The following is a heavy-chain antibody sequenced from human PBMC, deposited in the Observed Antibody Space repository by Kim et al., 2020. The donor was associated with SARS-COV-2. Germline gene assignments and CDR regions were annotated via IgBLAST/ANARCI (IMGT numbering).Heavy chain of an antibody. CDR2: IKQDGSEK. J-gene: IGHJ3*02. Sequence: GSLRLSCAASGFTFSSYWMSWVRQAPGKGLEWVANIKQDGSEKYYVDSVKGRFTISRDNAKNSLYLQMNSLRAEDTAVYYCASALRGGYFDWLFSGSDAFDIWGQGTMVTVSS. CDR1: GFTFSSYW. V-gene: IGHV3-7*01. D-gene: IGHD3-9*01. CDR3: ASALRGGYFDWLFSGSDAFDI.